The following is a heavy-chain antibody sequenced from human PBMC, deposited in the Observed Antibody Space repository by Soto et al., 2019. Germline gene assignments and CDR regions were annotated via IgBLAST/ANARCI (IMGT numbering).Heavy chain of an antibody. V-gene: IGHV4-31*03. D-gene: IGHD5-12*01. CDR1: GGSISSGGYY. J-gene: IGHJ4*02. CDR3: ATWTDGYNSIGDY. CDR2: IYYSGST. Sequence: QVQLQESGPGLVKPSQTLSLTCTVSGGSISSGGYYWSWIRQHPGKGLEWIGYIYYSGSTYYNPSLKSRGXTSTDXXKNQFSLKLSSVTAADTAVYYCATWTDGYNSIGDYWGQGTLVTVSS.